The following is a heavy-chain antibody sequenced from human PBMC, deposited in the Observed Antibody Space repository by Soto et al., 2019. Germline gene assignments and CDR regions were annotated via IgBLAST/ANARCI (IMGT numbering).Heavy chain of an antibody. CDR1: GYTFTGYY. CDR3: ATYLIPTIVVVPPDI. J-gene: IGHJ4*01. Sequence: ASVKVSCKASGYTFTGYYMHWVRQAPGQGLEWMGWINPNSGGTNYAQKFQGRVTMTRDTSISTAYMELSRLRSDDTAVYYCATYLIPTIVVVPPDIWGPGPLVTLSS. CDR2: INPNSGGT. V-gene: IGHV1-2*02. D-gene: IGHD3-22*01.